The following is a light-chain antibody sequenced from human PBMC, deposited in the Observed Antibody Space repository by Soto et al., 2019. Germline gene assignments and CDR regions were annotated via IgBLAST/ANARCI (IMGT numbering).Light chain of an antibody. J-gene: IGLJ1*01. Sequence: QSVLTQPSSVSVSTGQLITISCTGTSSDVGGYNYVSWYQQHPGKAPKLMIYDVTNRPSGVSNRFSGSNSGDTASLPISGLRAAEEREYSCGSYTTINTPYGFGTGTKATV. CDR2: DVT. CDR3: GSYTTINTPYG. V-gene: IGLV2-14*01. CDR1: SSDVGGYNY.